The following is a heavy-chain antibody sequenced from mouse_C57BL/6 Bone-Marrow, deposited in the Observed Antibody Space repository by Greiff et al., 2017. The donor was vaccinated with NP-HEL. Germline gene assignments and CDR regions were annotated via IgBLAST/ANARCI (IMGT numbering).Heavy chain of an antibody. CDR2: INPGSGGT. V-gene: IGHV1-54*01. CDR1: GYAFTNYL. J-gene: IGHJ2*01. Sequence: QVQLQQSGAELVRPGTSVKVSCKASGYAFTNYLIEWVKQRPGQGLEWIGVINPGSGGTNYNEKFKGKATLTADKSSSTAYMQLSSLTSEDSAVYFCARSEPYYYGSDFDYWGQGTTLTVSS. CDR3: ARSEPYYYGSDFDY. D-gene: IGHD1-1*01.